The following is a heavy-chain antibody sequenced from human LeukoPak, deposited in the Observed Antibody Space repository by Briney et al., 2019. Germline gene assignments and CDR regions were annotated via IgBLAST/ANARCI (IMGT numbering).Heavy chain of an antibody. J-gene: IGHJ6*02. D-gene: IGHD1-26*01. Sequence: PGGSLRLSCAASGSTFSSYWMSWVRQAPEKGLEWVANIKQDGSEKYYVDSVKGRFTISRGNAKNSLYLQMNSLRAEDTAVYYCARYSGSYEVNYYYYYGMDVWGQGTTVTVSS. CDR2: IKQDGSEK. CDR1: GSTFSSYW. CDR3: ARYSGSYEVNYYYYYGMDV. V-gene: IGHV3-7*03.